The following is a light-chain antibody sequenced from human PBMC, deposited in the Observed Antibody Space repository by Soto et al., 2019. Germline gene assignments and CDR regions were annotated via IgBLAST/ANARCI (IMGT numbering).Light chain of an antibody. J-gene: IGKJ1*01. CDR2: YTS. CDR1: QYVGTR. CDR3: HQRQSWPRT. V-gene: IGKV3-11*01. Sequence: EIVLQQSQATLSSSPGETATLSCRASQYVGTRLAWYQHKPGQAHRLLIYYTSNRATGIPARFSGSGSGTDFTLTINSLAPEDFAIYYCHQRQSWPRTFGQGTKVDIK.